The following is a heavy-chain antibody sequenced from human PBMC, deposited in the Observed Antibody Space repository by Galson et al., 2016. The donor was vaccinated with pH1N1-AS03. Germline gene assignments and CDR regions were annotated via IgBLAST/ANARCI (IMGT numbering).Heavy chain of an antibody. J-gene: IGHJ6*01. D-gene: IGHD1-26*01. CDR2: IIPMYDIV. Sequence: SVKVSCKASGGSFSRYGISWVRQAPGQGLEWMGRIIPMYDIVNNAQKFQGRVTITADKSTSTVYMELSSLRSDDTALYYRARNIVGTSQDAYGMDVWGQGTTVTVSS. CDR3: ARNIVGTSQDAYGMDV. CDR1: GGSFSRYG. V-gene: IGHV1-69*04.